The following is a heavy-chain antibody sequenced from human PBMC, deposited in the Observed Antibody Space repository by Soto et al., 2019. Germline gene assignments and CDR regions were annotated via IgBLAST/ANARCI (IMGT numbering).Heavy chain of an antibody. Sequence: GGSLRLSCAASGFTFSSYGMHWVRQAPGKGLEWVAVIWYDGSNKYYADSVKGRFTISRDNSKNTLYLQMNSLRAEDTAVYYCARGDDILTGYYYYYGMDVWGQGTTVTVSS. J-gene: IGHJ6*02. CDR2: IWYDGSNK. D-gene: IGHD3-9*01. CDR3: ARGDDILTGYYYYYGMDV. V-gene: IGHV3-33*01. CDR1: GFTFSSYG.